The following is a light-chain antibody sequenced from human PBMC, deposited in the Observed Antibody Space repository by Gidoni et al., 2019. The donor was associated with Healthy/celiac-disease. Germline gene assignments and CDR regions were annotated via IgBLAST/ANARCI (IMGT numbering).Light chain of an antibody. V-gene: IGKV1-5*03. CDR3: QQYNSYSLT. Sequence: DIQMTQSPSTLSSSLGDRVTITCRASQRISSWLAWYQQKPGKAPKLLIYKASSLESGVPSRFSGSGSGTEFTLTISSLQPDDFATYYCQQYNSYSLTFGGGTKVEIK. CDR2: KAS. CDR1: QRISSW. J-gene: IGKJ4*01.